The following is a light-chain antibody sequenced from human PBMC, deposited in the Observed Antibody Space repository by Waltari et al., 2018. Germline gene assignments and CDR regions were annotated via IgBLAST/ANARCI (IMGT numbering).Light chain of an antibody. CDR3: QQYNNWPPST. Sequence: EIVMTQSPATLSVSPGERATLSCRASQSVSSNLAWYQQKPGQAPRLLIYGASTRATGTPARFSGSGSGTEFTLTISSLQSEDFAVYYCQQYNNWPPSTFGQGTKLEIK. V-gene: IGKV3-15*01. J-gene: IGKJ2*02. CDR1: QSVSSN. CDR2: GAS.